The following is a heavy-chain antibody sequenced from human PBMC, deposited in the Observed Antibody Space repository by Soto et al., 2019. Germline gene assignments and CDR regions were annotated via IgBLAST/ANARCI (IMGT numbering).Heavy chain of an antibody. V-gene: IGHV3-23*01. D-gene: IGHD5-18*01. Sequence: GGSLRLSCAASRFTLSDYAMSWVRQAPGKGLEWVSGIRPGSSTTNSADSVKGRLTISSDNSKNTMYLKMSNLRADDTAVYYCAKPPEGSGYYVHLPWGQGTLVTVSS. CDR3: AKPPEGSGYYVHLP. J-gene: IGHJ4*03. CDR2: IRPGSSTT. CDR1: RFTLSDYA.